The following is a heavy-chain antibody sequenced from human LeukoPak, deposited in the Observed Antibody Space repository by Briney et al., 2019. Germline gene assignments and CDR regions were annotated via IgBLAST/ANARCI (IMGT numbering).Heavy chain of an antibody. CDR3: ASKQWLVQEGAFDI. Sequence: GASVKVSCKASGGTFSSYTISWVRQAPGQGLEWMGRIIPILGIANYAQKFQGRVTITADKSTSTAYMELSSLRSEDTAVYYCASKQWLVQEGAFDIWGQGTMVTVSS. CDR2: IIPILGIA. CDR1: GGTFSSYT. D-gene: IGHD6-19*01. J-gene: IGHJ3*02. V-gene: IGHV1-69*02.